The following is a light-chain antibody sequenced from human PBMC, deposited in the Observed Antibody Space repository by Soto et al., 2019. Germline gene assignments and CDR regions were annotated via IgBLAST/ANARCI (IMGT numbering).Light chain of an antibody. CDR2: GNS. J-gene: IGLJ2*01. CDR1: SSNIGAGYD. V-gene: IGLV1-40*01. Sequence: QSVLTQPPSVSGAPGQRVTISCTGSSSNIGAGYDVHWYQQLPGTAPKLLIYGNSNRPSGVPDRFSGSKSGTSASLAITGXXXEXEADYYCQSYDSSLSGVVFGGGTQLTVL. CDR3: QSYDSSLSGVV.